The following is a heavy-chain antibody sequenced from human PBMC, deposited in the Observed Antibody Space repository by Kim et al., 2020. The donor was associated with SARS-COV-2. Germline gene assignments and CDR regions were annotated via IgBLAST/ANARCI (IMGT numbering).Heavy chain of an antibody. J-gene: IGHJ4*02. Sequence: YCSTTLKTRLTISKDTSKNQVVLTMTNMDPVDTATYYCARIRYSGYDFDYWGQGTLVTVSS. D-gene: IGHD5-12*01. V-gene: IGHV2-70*01. CDR3: ARIRYSGYDFDY.